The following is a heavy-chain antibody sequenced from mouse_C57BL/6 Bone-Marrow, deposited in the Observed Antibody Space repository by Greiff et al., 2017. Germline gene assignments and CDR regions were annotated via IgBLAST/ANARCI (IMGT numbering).Heavy chain of an antibody. J-gene: IGHJ4*01. CDR3: ARSYYDYDRGCYYAMDY. CDR1: GYTFTSYW. V-gene: IGHV1-69*01. CDR2: IDPSDSYT. Sequence: QVQLQQPGAELVMPGASVKLSCKASGYTFTSYWMHWVKQRPGQGLEWIGEIDPSDSYTNYNQKFKGKSTLTVDKSSSTAYMQLSSLTSEDSAVYYCARSYYDYDRGCYYAMDYGGQGTAVTVSS. D-gene: IGHD2-4*01.